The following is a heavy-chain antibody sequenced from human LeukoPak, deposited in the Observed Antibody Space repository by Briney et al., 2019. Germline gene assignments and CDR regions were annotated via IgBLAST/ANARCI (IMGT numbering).Heavy chain of an antibody. CDR2: INSDGTTT. CDR1: GFTFRTYW. Sequence: GGSLRLSCAASGFTFRTYWMHWVRQVPGKGLEWVSRINSDGTTTDNADSVKGRFTISRDNAKNTLYLQMNSLRAEDTAVYYCARAVVGTTAFDYWGQGTLVTVSS. CDR3: ARAVVGTTAFDY. J-gene: IGHJ4*02. D-gene: IGHD1-26*01. V-gene: IGHV3-74*01.